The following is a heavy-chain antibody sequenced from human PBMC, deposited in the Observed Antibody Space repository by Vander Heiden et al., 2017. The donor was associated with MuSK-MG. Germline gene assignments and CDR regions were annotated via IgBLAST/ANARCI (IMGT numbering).Heavy chain of an antibody. CDR3: ATDLITFGGVIAPLAY. D-gene: IGHD3-16*02. V-gene: IGHV1-24*01. Sequence: QVQLVQSVAEVKKPGASVTVSCKVSGYTLTDLSMHWVRQAPGKGLEWMGGFDPEDGETIYAQKFQGRVTMTEDTSTDTAYMELSSLRSEDTAVYYCATDLITFGGVIAPLAYWGQGTLVTVSS. J-gene: IGHJ4*02. CDR2: FDPEDGET. CDR1: GYTLTDLS.